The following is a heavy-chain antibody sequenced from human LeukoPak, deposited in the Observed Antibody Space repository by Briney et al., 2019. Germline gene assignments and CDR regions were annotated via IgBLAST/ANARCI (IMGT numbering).Heavy chain of an antibody. CDR3: ARGALYYMDV. CDR2: IVGGDGGT. CDR1: GFPISTNG. V-gene: IGHV3-23*01. Sequence: PGGSLRLSCAASGFPISTNGMSWVRQAPGKGLEWVSGIVGGDGGTYYADSVKGRFIISRDNSKNTLYVQMNSLGAEDTAVYYCARGALYYMDVWGKGTTVTISS. J-gene: IGHJ6*03.